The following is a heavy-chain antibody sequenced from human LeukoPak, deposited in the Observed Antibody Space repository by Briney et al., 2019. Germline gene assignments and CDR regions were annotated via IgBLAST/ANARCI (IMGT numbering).Heavy chain of an antibody. CDR1: GGSINGHY. CDR3: ARFPAGTRAEYWFDP. Sequence: SETLSLTCTVSGGSINGHYWSWIRQSPGKGPEWLGYIYSTGTTTYNPSLRSRVTISVDTSKNQFSLKLRSVTAADTAVYFCARFPAGTRAEYWFDPWGQGTLVTVTS. D-gene: IGHD1-14*01. V-gene: IGHV4-59*11. J-gene: IGHJ5*02. CDR2: IYSTGTT.